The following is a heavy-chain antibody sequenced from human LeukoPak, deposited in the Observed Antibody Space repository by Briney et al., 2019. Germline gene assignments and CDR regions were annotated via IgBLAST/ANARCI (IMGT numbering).Heavy chain of an antibody. J-gene: IGHJ4*02. D-gene: IGHD5-12*01. Sequence: PGGSLRVSCAASGFTFSTYWMHWVRQAPGRGLEWVANIKQDGSEIYYVDSVKGRFTISRDNSKDTLYLQMNSLRAEDTAVYYCARNENSGWGYFDYWGQGTLVTVSS. CDR1: GFTFSTYW. CDR3: ARNENSGWGYFDY. V-gene: IGHV3-7*03. CDR2: IKQDGSEI.